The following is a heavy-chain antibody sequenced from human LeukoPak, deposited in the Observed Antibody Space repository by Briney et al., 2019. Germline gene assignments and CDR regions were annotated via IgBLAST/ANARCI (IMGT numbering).Heavy chain of an antibody. Sequence: GGSLRLSCAASGLTFDDYGMSWVRQAPGKGLEWVSGINWNGGSTYYADSVKGRFTISRDNSKNTLYLQMNSLRAEDTAVYYCAKYRTYYYDSSGHDWGQGTLVTVSS. CDR1: GLTFDDYG. D-gene: IGHD3-22*01. CDR3: AKYRTYYYDSSGHD. CDR2: INWNGGST. V-gene: IGHV3-23*01. J-gene: IGHJ4*02.